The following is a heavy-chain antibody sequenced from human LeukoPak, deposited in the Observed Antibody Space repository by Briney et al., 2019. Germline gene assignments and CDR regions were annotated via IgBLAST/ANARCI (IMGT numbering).Heavy chain of an antibody. CDR1: GFTFSSYS. CDR3: ARDPRVGWFDL. J-gene: IGHJ5*02. Sequence: GGSLRLSCAASGFTFSSYSMNWVRQAPGKGLEWVSSISSSSSYIYYADSVKGRFTISRDNAKNSLYLQMNSLRAEDTAVYYCARDPRVGWFDLWGQGTLVTVSS. V-gene: IGHV3-21*01. CDR2: ISSSSSYI.